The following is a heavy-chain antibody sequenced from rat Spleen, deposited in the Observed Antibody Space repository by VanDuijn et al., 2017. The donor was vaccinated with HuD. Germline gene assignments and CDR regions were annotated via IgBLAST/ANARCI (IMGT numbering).Heavy chain of an antibody. CDR2: ISYEGSTT. CDR1: GFTFSDYY. D-gene: IGHD1-2*01. Sequence: EVQLVESGGGLVQPGRSLKVSCEASGFTFSDYYMAWVRQAPERGLAWVASISYEGSTTYYGDSVKGRFTISRDNAKSTLYLQMNSLRSEDTATYYCTREGYYSSYRVLDAWGQGASVTVSS. V-gene: IGHV5-22*01. J-gene: IGHJ4*01. CDR3: TREGYYSSYRVLDA.